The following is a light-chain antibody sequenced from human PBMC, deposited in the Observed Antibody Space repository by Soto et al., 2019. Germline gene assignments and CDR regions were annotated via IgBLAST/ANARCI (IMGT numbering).Light chain of an antibody. V-gene: IGLV1-44*01. CDR2: SNT. CDR3: ATWDDRLKGV. J-gene: IGLJ2*01. CDR1: SSNIGSNT. Sequence: QSVLTQPPSASGTPGQSVTISCSGSSSNIGSNTVNWYQQLPGTAPKLLIYSNTHRPSGVPDRFSGSKSGTSASLAISGLQSEDVADYYCATWDDRLKGVFGGGTKVTVL.